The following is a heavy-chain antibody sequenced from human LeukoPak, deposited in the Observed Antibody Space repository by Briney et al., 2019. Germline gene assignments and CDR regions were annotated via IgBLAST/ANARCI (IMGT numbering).Heavy chain of an antibody. D-gene: IGHD3-22*01. J-gene: IGHJ3*02. CDR1: GYTFTSYD. V-gene: IGHV1-8*03. Sequence: ASVKVSCKASGYTFTSYDINWVRQATGQGLEWMGWMNPNSGNTGYAQKFQGRVTITRNTSISTAYMELSSLRSEDTAVYYCARGTLYYDSSGYYFIGDAFDIWGQGTMVTVSS. CDR2: MNPNSGNT. CDR3: ARGTLYYDSSGYYFIGDAFDI.